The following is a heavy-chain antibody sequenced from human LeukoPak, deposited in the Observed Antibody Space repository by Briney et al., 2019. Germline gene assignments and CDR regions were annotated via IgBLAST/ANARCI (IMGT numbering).Heavy chain of an antibody. J-gene: IGHJ3*02. CDR2: IYYSGST. V-gene: IGHV4-59*08. D-gene: IGHD6-19*01. Sequence: PSETLSLTCTVSGGSISNYYWSWIRQPPGKGLEWIGYIYYSGSTNYNPSLKSRVTISVDTSKNQFSLKLSSVTAADTAVYYCARQSREIAVAGLDAFDIWGQGTMVTVSS. CDR3: ARQSREIAVAGLDAFDI. CDR1: GGSISNYY.